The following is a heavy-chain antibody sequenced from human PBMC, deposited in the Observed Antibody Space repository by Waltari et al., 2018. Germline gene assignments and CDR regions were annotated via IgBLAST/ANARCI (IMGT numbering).Heavy chain of an antibody. D-gene: IGHD1-20*01. CDR3: ATDIPPDESQIAVLGITKYDAMDV. CDR2: VDPEDGET. V-gene: IGHV1-24*01. Sequence: QVQLVQSGPEVRNPGASVTVSCKVSGATLTDLSIHWVRLAPGNGLEWMGGVDPEDGETIYAQKFQGRVTMTEDTSTDIAYMELSSLRSEDTAVYYCATDIPPDESQIAVLGITKYDAMDVWGQGTTVTVSS. J-gene: IGHJ6*02. CDR1: GATLTDLS.